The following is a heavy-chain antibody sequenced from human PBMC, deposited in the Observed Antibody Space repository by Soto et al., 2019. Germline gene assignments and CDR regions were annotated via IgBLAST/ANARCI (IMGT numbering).Heavy chain of an antibody. Sequence: QLQLQESGPGLVKPSETLSLTCIVSGGSISSSSYYWGWVRQPPGKGLEWIGRIYYSGSTYYNPSLKSRVTISVDTSKNQFSLQLSSVTAADTAVFYCARHRARNWFDPWGQGTLVTVSS. V-gene: IGHV4-39*01. CDR2: IYYSGST. CDR1: GGSISSSSYY. D-gene: IGHD6-6*01. J-gene: IGHJ5*02. CDR3: ARHRARNWFDP.